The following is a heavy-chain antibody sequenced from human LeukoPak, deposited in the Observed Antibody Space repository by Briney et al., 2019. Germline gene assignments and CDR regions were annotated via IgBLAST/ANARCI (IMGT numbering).Heavy chain of an antibody. J-gene: IGHJ3*02. CDR1: GFTFSNYW. Sequence: GGSLRLSCAASGFTFSNYWMTWVRQAPGKGLEWVAKIKEVGTEKYYVDSVKGRFTVSRDNAKNLLYLQMNSLRAEDTAMYYCARLNSGRAYGDAFDIWGQGTMVTVSS. D-gene: IGHD1-26*01. CDR2: IKEVGTEK. V-gene: IGHV3-7*03. CDR3: ARLNSGRAYGDAFDI.